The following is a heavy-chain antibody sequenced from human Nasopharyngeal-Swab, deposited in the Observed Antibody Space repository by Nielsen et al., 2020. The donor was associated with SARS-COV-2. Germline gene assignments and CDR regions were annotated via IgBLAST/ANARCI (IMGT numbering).Heavy chain of an antibody. Sequence: ASVKVSCKASGYTFTGYYMHWLRQAPGQGLEWMGRINPNSGGTNYAQKFQGRVTMTRDTSISTAYMELSRLRSDDTAVYYCAREDSYNKNDAFDIWGQGTMVTVSS. J-gene: IGHJ3*02. D-gene: IGHD5-24*01. CDR3: AREDSYNKNDAFDI. CDR2: INPNSGGT. CDR1: GYTFTGYY. V-gene: IGHV1-2*06.